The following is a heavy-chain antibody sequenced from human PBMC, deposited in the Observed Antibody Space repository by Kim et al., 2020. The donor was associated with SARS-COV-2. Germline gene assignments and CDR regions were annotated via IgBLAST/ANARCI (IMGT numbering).Heavy chain of an antibody. CDR2: ISYDGSNK. Sequence: GGSLRLSCAASGFTFSSYGMHWVRQAPGKGLEWVAVISYDGSNKYYADSVKGRFTISRDNSKNTLYLQMNSLRAEDTAVYYCARVGGSSGCIRKGGGDCYKYGMDVWGQGTTVTVSS. CDR1: GFTFSSYG. D-gene: IGHD2-21*02. J-gene: IGHJ6*02. V-gene: IGHV3-33*05. CDR3: ARVGGSSGCIRKGGGDCYKYGMDV.